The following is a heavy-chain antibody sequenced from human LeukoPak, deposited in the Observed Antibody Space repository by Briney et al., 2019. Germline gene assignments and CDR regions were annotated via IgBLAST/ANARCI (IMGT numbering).Heavy chain of an antibody. V-gene: IGHV4-34*01. J-gene: IGHJ5*02. Sequence: SETLSLTCAVYGGSFSGYYWSWIRQPPGKGLEWIGEINHSGSTNYNPSLKSRVTISVDTSKNQFSLKLSSVTAADTAVYYCARRRAGITMVRGVIFPANWFDPWGQGTLVTVSS. CDR3: ARRRAGITMVRGVIFPANWFDP. CDR2: INHSGST. CDR1: GGSFSGYY. D-gene: IGHD3-10*01.